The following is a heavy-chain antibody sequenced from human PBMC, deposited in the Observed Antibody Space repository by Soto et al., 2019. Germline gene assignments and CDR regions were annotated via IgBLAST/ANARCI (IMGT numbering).Heavy chain of an antibody. J-gene: IGHJ4*02. CDR3: ARYRSGGSCYRPYYQFEY. CDR1: GYSFSSYW. CDR2: IYPGDSDT. Sequence: GESLKISCKGSGYSFSSYWIGCVRQMPGQGPEWMGIIYPGDSDTRYSPSFQGQVTISADKSISTAYLQWSSLKASDTAMYYCARYRSGGSCYRPYYQFEYWGEGTLVTVSS. D-gene: IGHD2-15*01. V-gene: IGHV5-51*01.